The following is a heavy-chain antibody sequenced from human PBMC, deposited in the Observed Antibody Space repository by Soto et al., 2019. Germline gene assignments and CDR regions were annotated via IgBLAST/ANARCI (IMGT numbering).Heavy chain of an antibody. D-gene: IGHD3-10*01. CDR2: IIPIFGTA. CDR1: GGTFSSYA. CDR3: ARGTRRYYYGSGSPWHFQH. J-gene: IGHJ1*01. Sequence: SVKVSCKASGGTFSSYAISWVRQAPGQGLGWMGGIIPIFGTANYAQKFQGRVTITADESTSTAYMELSSLRSEDTAVYYCARGTRRYYYGSGSPWHFQHWGQGTLVTVSS. V-gene: IGHV1-69*13.